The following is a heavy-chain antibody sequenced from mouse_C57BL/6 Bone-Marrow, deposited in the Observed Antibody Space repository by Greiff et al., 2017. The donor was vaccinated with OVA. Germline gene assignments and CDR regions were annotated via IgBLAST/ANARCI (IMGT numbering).Heavy chain of an antibody. V-gene: IGHV14-4*01. J-gene: IGHJ2*01. CDR3: TTYRYYYGNY. CDR1: GFNIKDDY. CDR2: IDPENGDT. D-gene: IGHD1-1*01. Sequence: VQLKESGAELVRPGASVKLSCTASGFNIKDDYMHWVKQRPEQGLEWIGWIDPENGDTEYASKFQGKATITADTSSNTAYLQLSSLTSEDTAVYYCTTYRYYYGNYWGKGTTLTVSS.